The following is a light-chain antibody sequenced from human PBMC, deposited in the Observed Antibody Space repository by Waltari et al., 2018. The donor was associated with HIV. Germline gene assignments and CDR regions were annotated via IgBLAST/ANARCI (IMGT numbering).Light chain of an antibody. Sequence: QSVLTQPPSASGTPGQRVSISCSGSSSNIGRNYVYWYQQLPGTAPKLLIYNNSQRPSGVPDRFSGSKSGNSASLAISGLRSEDEADYYCAAWDDSLSGQVVFGGGSKLTVL. J-gene: IGLJ2*01. V-gene: IGLV1-47*01. CDR2: NNS. CDR3: AAWDDSLSGQVV. CDR1: SSNIGRNY.